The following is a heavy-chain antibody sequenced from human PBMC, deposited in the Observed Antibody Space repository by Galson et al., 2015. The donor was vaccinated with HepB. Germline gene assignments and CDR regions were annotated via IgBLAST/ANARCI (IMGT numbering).Heavy chain of an antibody. V-gene: IGHV3-30*04. CDR3: ARVDGLLISNALNI. Sequence: SLRLSCAASGFTFSSYTMHWVRQAPGKGLEWVSVISRGGNQRFYADSVKGRVTILRDNSKNTLYLQMSGLTVVDTAVFYCARVDGLLISNALNIWGHGTMVTVSS. J-gene: IGHJ3*02. CDR2: ISRGGNQR. D-gene: IGHD2-15*01. CDR1: GFTFSSYT.